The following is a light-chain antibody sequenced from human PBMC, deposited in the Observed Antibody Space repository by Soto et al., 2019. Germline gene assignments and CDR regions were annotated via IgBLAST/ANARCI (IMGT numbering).Light chain of an antibody. J-gene: IGKJ4*01. CDR3: QQTYSAPLT. Sequence: EIVLTQSPGTLSLSPGERATLSCRASQSVTSGYLAWYQQQPNQAPRLLIYGASYRATDIPDRFSGGGSGTDFTLTISRLEPEDFTTYYCQQTYSAPLTFGGGTKVDIK. V-gene: IGKV3-20*01. CDR2: GAS. CDR1: QSVTSGY.